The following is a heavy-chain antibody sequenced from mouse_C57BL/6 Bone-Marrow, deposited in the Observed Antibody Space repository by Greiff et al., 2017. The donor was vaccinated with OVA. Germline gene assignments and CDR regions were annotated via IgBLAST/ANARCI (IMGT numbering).Heavy chain of an antibody. V-gene: IGHV14-4*01. J-gene: IGHJ1*03. Sequence: EVQGVESGAELVRPGASVKLSCTASGFNIKDDYMHWVKQRPEQGLEWIGWIDPENGDTEYASKVQGKATITADTSSNTAYLQLSSLTSEDTAVYYCTTYYGSSYPYWYFDVWGTGTTVTVSS. CDR3: TTYYGSSYPYWYFDV. CDR1: GFNIKDDY. D-gene: IGHD1-1*01. CDR2: IDPENGDT.